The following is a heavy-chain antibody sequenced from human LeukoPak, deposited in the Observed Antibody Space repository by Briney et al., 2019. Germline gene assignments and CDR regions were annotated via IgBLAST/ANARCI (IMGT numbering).Heavy chain of an antibody. CDR1: GFTFSSCA. CDR3: ARDRHHYGSGILLPFSY. J-gene: IGHJ4*02. V-gene: IGHV3-30-3*01. Sequence: GGSLRLSCAASGFTFSSCAMHWVRQAPGKGLEWVAVISYDGSNKYYADSVKGRFTISRDNSKNTLYLQMNSLRVEDTSVYYCARDRHHYGSGILLPFSYWGQGTLVTVSS. D-gene: IGHD3-10*01. CDR2: ISYDGSNK.